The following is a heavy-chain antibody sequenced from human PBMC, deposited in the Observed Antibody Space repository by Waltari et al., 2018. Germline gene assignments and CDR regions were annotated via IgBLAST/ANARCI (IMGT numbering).Heavy chain of an antibody. CDR3: LKKNDEVFDRNGLVYDAFDM. D-gene: IGHD3-22*01. Sequence: EVQLVESGGGLVQPGRSLRLSCVGSGFTFDDYAMHWVRQTPGKGLEWVLGINYNMASIGYGESVKGRFIISRDNARNSLYLQMNSLTTEDTALYYCLKKNDEVFDRNGLVYDAFDMWGQGTMVTVSP. J-gene: IGHJ3*02. CDR2: INYNMASI. V-gene: IGHV3-9*01. CDR1: GFTFDDYA.